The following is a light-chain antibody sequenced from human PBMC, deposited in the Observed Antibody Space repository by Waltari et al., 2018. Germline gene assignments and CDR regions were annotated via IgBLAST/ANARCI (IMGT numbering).Light chain of an antibody. V-gene: IGKV3-20*01. Sequence: EYVLTQSPLTLSSSPGEKATPSSRASQSISSTLVWYQQKPGKPPRLLIFGASGRATGIPDRFSGSGSGTEFTLTISRLEPEDFAVYYCQQYDSSPLTFGQGTKVEIK. CDR1: QSISST. J-gene: IGKJ1*01. CDR2: GAS. CDR3: QQYDSSPLT.